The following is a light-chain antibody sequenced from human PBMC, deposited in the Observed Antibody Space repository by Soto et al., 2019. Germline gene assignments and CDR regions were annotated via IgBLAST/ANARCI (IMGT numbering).Light chain of an antibody. V-gene: IGLV2-14*01. CDR1: SSDVGGYNY. CDR2: DVS. J-gene: IGLJ1*01. CDR3: NSYTSSSTPYV. Sequence: QSALTQPASVSGSPGQSITISCTGTSSDVGGYNYVSWYQQHPGKAPKLMIYDVSNRPSGVSNRLSGSKSGNTASLTISGLQAEDEADYYCNSYTSSSTPYVFGTGTKLTVL.